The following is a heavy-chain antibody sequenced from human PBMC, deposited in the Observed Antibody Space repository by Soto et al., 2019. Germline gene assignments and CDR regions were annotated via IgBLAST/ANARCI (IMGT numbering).Heavy chain of an antibody. D-gene: IGHD3-10*01. CDR1: GGSISSYY. CDR2: IYYSGST. Sequence: SETLSLTCTVSGGSISSYYWSWIRQPPGKGLEWIGYIYYSGSTNYNPSLKSRVTISVDTSKNQFSLKLSSVTAADTAVYYCASYDGSGSYSVYWGQGTLVTVSS. J-gene: IGHJ4*02. CDR3: ASYDGSGSYSVY. V-gene: IGHV4-59*08.